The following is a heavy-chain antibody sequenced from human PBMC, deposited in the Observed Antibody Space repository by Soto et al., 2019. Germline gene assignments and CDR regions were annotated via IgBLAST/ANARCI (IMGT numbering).Heavy chain of an antibody. CDR3: ARALFFSDSDGYYFEFDY. V-gene: IGHV2-26*01. CDR1: GFSLTDTRMG. Sequence: SGPTLVNPTETLTLTCSVSGFSLTDTRMGVSWIRQAPGKALEWLAHIISNDDKSYSTSLKSRLTISKDTSKSQVVLRMTNMDPVETGRYFCARALFFSDSDGYYFEFDYWGPGTLVTVSS. CDR2: IISNDDK. J-gene: IGHJ4*02. D-gene: IGHD3-22*01.